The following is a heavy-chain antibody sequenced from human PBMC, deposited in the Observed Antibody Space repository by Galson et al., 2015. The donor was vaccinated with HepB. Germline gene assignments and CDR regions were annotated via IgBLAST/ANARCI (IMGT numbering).Heavy chain of an antibody. J-gene: IGHJ6*02. Sequence: SLRLSCAASGFTFNDYAIHWVRQAPGKGLEWVAVISHDGSSKYYADSVKGRFTISRDNPRNTVFLQMSTLKADDTAVYYCARYHYRGHYYFYGLDVWGQGTTSPSP. D-gene: IGHD3-10*01. CDR3: ARYHYRGHYYFYGLDV. V-gene: IGHV3-30-3*01. CDR2: ISHDGSSK. CDR1: GFTFNDYA.